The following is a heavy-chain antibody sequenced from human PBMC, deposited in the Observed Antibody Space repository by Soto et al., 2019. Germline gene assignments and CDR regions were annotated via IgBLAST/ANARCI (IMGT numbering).Heavy chain of an antibody. J-gene: IGHJ4*02. CDR3: ARDHMTTAEIFDL. V-gene: IGHV1-46*01. D-gene: IGHD4-17*01. Sequence: AASVKVSCKASGYTFTNYYMHWVRQAPGQGLEWMGIINPSGGSPTYAQKFQGKITMTRDTSTSTVYMELGSLRSEDTAVYYCARDHMTTAEIFDLWGQGALVTVSS. CDR1: GYTFTNYY. CDR2: INPSGGSP.